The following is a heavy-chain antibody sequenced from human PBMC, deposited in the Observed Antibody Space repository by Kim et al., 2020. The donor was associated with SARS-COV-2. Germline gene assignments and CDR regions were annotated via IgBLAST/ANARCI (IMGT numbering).Heavy chain of an antibody. CDR3: ARDPMTGDFDY. Sequence: GGSLRLSCAASGFTFSSYWMHWVRQAPGKGLEWVSRINSDGSSTTYADSVKGRFTISRDNAKNTVYLQMNSLRAEDTAVYYCARDPMTGDFDYWGQGALV. J-gene: IGHJ4*02. CDR2: INSDGSST. D-gene: IGHD7-27*01. V-gene: IGHV3-74*01. CDR1: GFTFSSYW.